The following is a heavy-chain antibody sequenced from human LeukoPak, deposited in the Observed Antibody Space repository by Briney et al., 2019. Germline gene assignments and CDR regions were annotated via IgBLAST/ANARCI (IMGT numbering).Heavy chain of an antibody. CDR1: GYTLTELS. CDR2: FDPEDGET. V-gene: IGHV1-24*01. D-gene: IGHD6-6*01. J-gene: IGHJ6*02. Sequence: GASVKVSCKVSGYTLTELSMHWVRQAPGKGLEWMGGFDPEDGETIYAQKFQGRVTMTEDTSTDTAYMELGSLRSEDTAVYYCATAVAALENYYYYYGMDVWGQGTTVTVSS. CDR3: ATAVAALENYYYYYGMDV.